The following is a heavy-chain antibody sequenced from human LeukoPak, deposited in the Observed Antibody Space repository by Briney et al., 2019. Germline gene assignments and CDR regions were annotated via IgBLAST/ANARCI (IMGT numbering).Heavy chain of an antibody. Sequence: GESLKISCKASGYSFTTNWIGWVRPMPGQGLEWMGIIFPGDSDTRYSPSFHGQVTISADKSISTAYLQWRSLKASDTAIYYCAKSSFRGAIAAAGVDYWGQGTLVTVSS. V-gene: IGHV5-51*01. D-gene: IGHD6-13*01. CDR1: GYSFTTNW. CDR2: IFPGDSDT. J-gene: IGHJ4*02. CDR3: AKSSFRGAIAAAGVDY.